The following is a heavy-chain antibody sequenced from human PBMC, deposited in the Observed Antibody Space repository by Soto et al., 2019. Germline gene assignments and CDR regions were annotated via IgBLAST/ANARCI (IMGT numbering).Heavy chain of an antibody. V-gene: IGHV3-33*01. CDR3: ARDSYYDFWSTTRTGIVTPHWYFDL. D-gene: IGHD3-3*01. CDR2: IWYDGSNK. J-gene: IGHJ2*01. CDR1: GFTFSSYG. Sequence: GGSLRLSCAASGFTFSSYGMHWVRQAPGKGLERVAVIWYDGSNKYYADSVKGRFTISRDNSKNTLYLQMNSLRAEDTAVYYCARDSYYDFWSTTRTGIVTPHWYFDLWGRGTLVTVSS.